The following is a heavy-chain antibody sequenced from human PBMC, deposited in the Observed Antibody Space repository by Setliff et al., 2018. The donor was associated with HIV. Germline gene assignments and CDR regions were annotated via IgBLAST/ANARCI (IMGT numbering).Heavy chain of an antibody. V-gene: IGHV4-34*01. Sequence: LSLTCAVYGESFSGYYWSWIRQPPGKGLEWIGEINHSGSVNYNPSLKSRVTISVDTPKNQFSLKMSSVTAADTAVYYCARGFTFGGALVISYCFDSWGQGTLVTVSS. J-gene: IGHJ4*02. CDR3: ARGFTFGGALVISYCFDS. CDR2: INHSGSV. D-gene: IGHD3-16*02. CDR1: GESFSGYY.